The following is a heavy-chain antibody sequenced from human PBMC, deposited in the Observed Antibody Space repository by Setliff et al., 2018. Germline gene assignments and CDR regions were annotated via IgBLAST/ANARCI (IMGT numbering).Heavy chain of an antibody. V-gene: IGHV4-34*01. J-gene: IGHJ4*02. Sequence: SETLSLTCTVYGGSFTNYYWGWIRQSPGKGLEWIGEINHSGSTNYNPSLKSRLTISVDAPTNQFSLKLYSVTAADTAVYYCRYWSGYYNNDYWGQGTLVTSPQ. CDR3: RYWSGYYNNDY. D-gene: IGHD3-3*01. CDR1: GGSFTNYY. CDR2: INHSGST.